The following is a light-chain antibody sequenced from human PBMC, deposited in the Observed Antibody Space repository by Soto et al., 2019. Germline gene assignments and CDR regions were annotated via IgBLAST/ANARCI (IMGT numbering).Light chain of an antibody. CDR1: QSVSSN. V-gene: IGKV3-15*01. CDR3: QHYSDWQWR. J-gene: IGKJ1*01. Sequence: EIVMTQSPATLSVSPGERATLSCRASQSVSSNLAWHQQKPGQAPKLLIYGASTRATGIPARFSGSGSGTEFTLTISSLQSEDFAVYYCQHYSDWQWRFGQGTKVEIK. CDR2: GAS.